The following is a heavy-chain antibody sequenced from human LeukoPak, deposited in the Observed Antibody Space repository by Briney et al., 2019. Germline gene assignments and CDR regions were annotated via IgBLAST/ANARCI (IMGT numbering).Heavy chain of an antibody. V-gene: IGHV1-8*01. CDR3: AREVRRGTYDY. J-gene: IGHJ4*02. CDR2: MNPNSGGS. Sequence: GASVKVSCKASGYTFTSYDINWVRQATGQGLEWMGWMNPNSGGSGPAQKFQGRVTMTWNTPISTAYMELSSLTSDDTAVYYCAREVRRGTYDYWGQGTLVTVTP. CDR1: GYTFTSYD. D-gene: IGHD3-16*01.